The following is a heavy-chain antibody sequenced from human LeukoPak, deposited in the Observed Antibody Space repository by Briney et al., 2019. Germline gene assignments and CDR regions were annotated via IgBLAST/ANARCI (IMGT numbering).Heavy chain of an antibody. CDR3: ARGARSHSYGYRDIDY. D-gene: IGHD5-18*01. CDR2: IIPIFGTA. CDR1: GGTFSSYA. Sequence: ASVKVSCKASGGTFSSYAISWVRQAPGQGLEWMGGIIPIFGTANYAQKFQGRVTITADESTSTAYMELSSLRSEDTAVYYCARGARSHSYGYRDIDYWGQGTLVTVSS. J-gene: IGHJ4*02. V-gene: IGHV1-69*13.